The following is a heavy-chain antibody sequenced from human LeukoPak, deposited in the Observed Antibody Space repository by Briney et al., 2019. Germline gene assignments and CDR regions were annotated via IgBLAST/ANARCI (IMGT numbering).Heavy chain of an antibody. V-gene: IGHV3-53*01. CDR1: GFTVSSNY. D-gene: IGHD7-27*01. Sequence: PGGSLRLSCAASGFTVSSNYMSWVRQAPGKGQEWVSVIYTGDSTYYADSVKGRFTISRDNAKNTLYLQMNSLRAEDTAVYYCARELSTGDWGQGTLVTVSS. J-gene: IGHJ4*02. CDR3: ARELSTGD. CDR2: IYTGDST.